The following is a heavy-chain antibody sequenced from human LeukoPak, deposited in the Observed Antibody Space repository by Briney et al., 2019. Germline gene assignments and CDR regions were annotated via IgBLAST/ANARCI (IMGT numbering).Heavy chain of an antibody. D-gene: IGHD3-3*01. CDR2: IYASGST. J-gene: IGHJ4*02. V-gene: IGHV4-61*02. CDR1: GDSISSGSYF. Sequence: SQTLSLTCTVSGDSISSGSYFWSWIRQPAGKGLEWIGRIYASGSTNYNPSLKSRVTISVDTSKSQFSLRLSSVTAADTAVYYCARSGGDFWSGSFGYLDYWGQGTLVTVSS. CDR3: ARSGGDFWSGSFGYLDY.